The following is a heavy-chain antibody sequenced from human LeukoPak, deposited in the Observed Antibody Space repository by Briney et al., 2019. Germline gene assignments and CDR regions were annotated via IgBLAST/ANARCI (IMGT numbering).Heavy chain of an antibody. CDR2: IYYSGST. Sequence: SQTLSLTCTVSGGSISSGDYYWSWIRQPPGKGLEWIGYIYYSGSTYYNPSLKSRVTISVDTSKNQFSLKLSSVTAADTAVYYCAKEYVSGWYCPCDYWGQGTLVTVSS. CDR3: AKEYVSGWYCPCDY. CDR1: GGSISSGDYY. V-gene: IGHV4-30-4*01. J-gene: IGHJ4*02. D-gene: IGHD6-19*01.